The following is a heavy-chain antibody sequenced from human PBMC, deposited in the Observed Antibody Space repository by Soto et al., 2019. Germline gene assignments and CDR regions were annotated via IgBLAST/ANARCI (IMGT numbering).Heavy chain of an antibody. CDR3: ARAATIFGVVTSFDY. V-gene: IGHV1-2*02. Sequence: ASVKVSCKASGYTFTGYYMHWVRQAPGQGLEWMGWINPNSGGTNYAQKFQGRVTMTRDTSISTAYMELSRLRSDDTAVYYCARAATIFGVVTSFDYWGQGTLVTVSS. D-gene: IGHD3-3*01. CDR1: GYTFTGYY. CDR2: INPNSGGT. J-gene: IGHJ4*02.